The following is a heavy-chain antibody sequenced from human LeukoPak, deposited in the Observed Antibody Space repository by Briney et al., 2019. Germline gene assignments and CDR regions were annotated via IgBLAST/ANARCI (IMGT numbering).Heavy chain of an antibody. V-gene: IGHV3-13*04. J-gene: IGHJ6*02. CDR3: VRLAPDYYYGMDV. CDR2: IGTAGDT. Sequence: GGSLRLSCAASGFTFSSYDMHWVRQATGKGLEWVSAIGTAGDTYYPGSVKGRFTISRENAKNSLYLQMNSLRAGGTAVYYCVRLAPDYYYGMDVWGQGTTVTVSS. D-gene: IGHD6-6*01. CDR1: GFTFSSYD.